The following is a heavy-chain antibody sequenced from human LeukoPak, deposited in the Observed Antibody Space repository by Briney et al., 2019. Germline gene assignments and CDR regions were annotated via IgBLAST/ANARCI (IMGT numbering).Heavy chain of an antibody. CDR2: IKQDRSEK. CDR1: GFTFTNYW. CDR3: ARDVEAGYFDY. Sequence: GGSLRLSCAASGFTFTNYWMSWVRQAPGKGLELVANIKQDRSEKYYVDSVKGRFTISRDNAKNSLYLQMNSLRAEDTAVYYCARDVEAGYFDYWGQGTLVTVSS. J-gene: IGHJ4*02. V-gene: IGHV3-7*01.